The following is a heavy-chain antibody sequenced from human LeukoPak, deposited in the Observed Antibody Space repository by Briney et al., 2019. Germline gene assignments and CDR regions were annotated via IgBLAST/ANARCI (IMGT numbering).Heavy chain of an antibody. J-gene: IGHJ4*02. CDR2: FDPEDGET. CDR1: GYTLTELS. Sequence: ASVKVSCKVSGYTLTELSMHWVRQTPGKGLEWMGGFDPEDGETIYAQKFQGRVTMTEDTSTDTAYMELSSLRSEDTAVYYCATGIVGATRDRIDYWGQGTLVTVPS. D-gene: IGHD1-26*01. V-gene: IGHV1-24*01. CDR3: ATGIVGATRDRIDY.